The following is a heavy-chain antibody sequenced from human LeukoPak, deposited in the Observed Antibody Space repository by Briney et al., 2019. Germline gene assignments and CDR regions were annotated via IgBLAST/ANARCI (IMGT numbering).Heavy chain of an antibody. CDR2: ISYDGSNK. J-gene: IGHJ6*02. V-gene: IGHV3-30*03. CDR1: GFTFSSYG. CDR3: ARVLSGSYYYYGMDV. Sequence: GGSLRLSCAASGFTFSSYGMHWVRQAPGKGLEWVAVISYDGSNKYYADSVKGRFTISRDNSKNTLYLQMNSLRAEDTAVYYCARVLSGSYYYYGMDVWGQGTTVTVSS. D-gene: IGHD1-26*01.